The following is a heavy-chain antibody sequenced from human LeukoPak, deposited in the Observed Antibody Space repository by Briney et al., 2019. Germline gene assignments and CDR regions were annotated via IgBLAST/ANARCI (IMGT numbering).Heavy chain of an antibody. CDR3: ARGGSGSYFSWLDP. J-gene: IGHJ5*02. CDR1: GYTFTGYY. CDR2: INPNSGGT. Sequence: GASVKVSCKXSGYTFTGYYIHWVRQAPGQGLECVGWINPNSGGTSYSQKFQGRVTMTRDTSISTAYMELSRLRSDDTAVYYCARGGSGSYFSWLDPWGQGTLVTVSS. V-gene: IGHV1-2*02. D-gene: IGHD3-10*01.